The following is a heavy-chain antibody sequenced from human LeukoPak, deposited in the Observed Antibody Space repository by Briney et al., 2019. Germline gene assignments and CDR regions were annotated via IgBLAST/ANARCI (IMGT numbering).Heavy chain of an antibody. CDR3: ARELMVRGIIRKNFDS. CDR2: IKRDGTEK. V-gene: IGHV3-7*01. CDR1: GLSFRSYS. J-gene: IGHJ4*02. Sequence: GGSLRLSCAASGLSFRSYSMSWVRQAPGKGLEWVANIKRDGTEKYYVGSVEGRFTISRDNAKNSLYLQMNSLRAEDTAVYYCARELMVRGIIRKNFDSWGQGTLVTVSS. D-gene: IGHD3-10*01.